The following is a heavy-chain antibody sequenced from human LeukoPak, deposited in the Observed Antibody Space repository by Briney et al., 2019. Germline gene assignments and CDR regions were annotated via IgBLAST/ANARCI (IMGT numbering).Heavy chain of an antibody. CDR2: ISGSGGST. Sequence: GGSLRLSCAASGFTFSGYAMSWVRQAPGKGLEWVSAISGSGGSTYYADSVKGRFTISRDNSKNTLYLQMNSLRAEDTAVYYCAKVGRNYDSSCYLFDYWGQGTLVTVSS. V-gene: IGHV3-23*01. D-gene: IGHD3-22*01. J-gene: IGHJ4*02. CDR3: AKVGRNYDSSCYLFDY. CDR1: GFTFSGYA.